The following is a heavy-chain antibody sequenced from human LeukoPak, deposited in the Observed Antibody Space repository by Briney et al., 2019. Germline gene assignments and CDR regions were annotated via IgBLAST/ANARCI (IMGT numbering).Heavy chain of an antibody. CDR2: LGISGGYT. CDR3: ARGGGGNSDFLTTYTGASLSFDY. D-gene: IGHD3-9*01. Sequence: GGSLRLSCTASGFTFGDYVMSWVRQAPGKGLQWVSSLGISGGYTWYAGSVKGRFTISRDSSKNTLYLQMNSLGAEDTAVYYCARGGGGNSDFLTTYTGASLSFDYWGQGALVTVSS. CDR1: GFTFGDYV. J-gene: IGHJ4*02. V-gene: IGHV3-23*01.